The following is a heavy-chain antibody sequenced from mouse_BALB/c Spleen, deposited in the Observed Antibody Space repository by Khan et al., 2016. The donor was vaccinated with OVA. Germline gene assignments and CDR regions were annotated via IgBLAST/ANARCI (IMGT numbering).Heavy chain of an antibody. CDR1: GFSLTTYG. D-gene: IGHD2-4*01. J-gene: IGHJ3*01. CDR2: IWSGGST. CDR3: ARDYDYGEGLAY. V-gene: IGHV2-2*02. Sequence: VKLEVSGPGLVQPSQSLSITCTVSGFSLTTYGVHWVRQSPGKGLEWLGVIWSGGSTDYNAAFISSLSISKASSKSQVFFKMNSLQVKDTDIYDCARDYDYGEGLAYWGQGTLVTVSA.